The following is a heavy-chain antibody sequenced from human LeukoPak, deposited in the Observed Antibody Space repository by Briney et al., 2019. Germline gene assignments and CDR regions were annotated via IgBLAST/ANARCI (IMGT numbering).Heavy chain of an antibody. CDR1: GGSLSGYY. CDR2: IYYSGST. J-gene: IGHJ4*02. V-gene: IGHV4-59*01. D-gene: IGHD6-13*01. Sequence: ASETLSLTCAVSGGSLSGYYWGWIRQPPGKGLEWIGYIYYSGSTNYNPSLKSRVTISVDTSKNQFSLKLSSVTAADTAVYYCARDRPGGSSLDYWGQGTLATVSS. CDR3: ARDRPGGSSLDY.